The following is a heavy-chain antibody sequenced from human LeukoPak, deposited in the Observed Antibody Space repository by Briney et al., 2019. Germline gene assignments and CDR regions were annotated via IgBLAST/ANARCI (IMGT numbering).Heavy chain of an antibody. Sequence: GESLKISCEGSGYSFTNYWIGWVRQMPGKGLEWMGIIYPADSDTRYSPSFQGHVFISADKSIYTAYLQWSSLKASDTAFYYCARGPTYGAAYFDSWGQGTLVTVSS. J-gene: IGHJ4*02. CDR2: IYPADSDT. CDR3: ARGPTYGAAYFDS. CDR1: GYSFTNYW. D-gene: IGHD4/OR15-4a*01. V-gene: IGHV5-51*01.